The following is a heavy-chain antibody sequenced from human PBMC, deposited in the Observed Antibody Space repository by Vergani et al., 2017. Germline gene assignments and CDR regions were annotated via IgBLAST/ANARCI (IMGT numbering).Heavy chain of an antibody. CDR1: GFTFQAFA. CDR3: VKGNDYDADGPFDL. CDR2: IDRNYGVK. V-gene: IGHV3-9*01. J-gene: IGHJ2*01. D-gene: IGHD3-16*01. Sequence: VEAGGGLVQPGGSLRLSCTASGFTFQAFAFPWVRQVSGRGLEWVSGIDRNYGVKNGNSFEGRFSISRDNAKKAVFLQMNKLRHEDTALYFCVKGNDYDADGPFDLWGRGTLVTVSS.